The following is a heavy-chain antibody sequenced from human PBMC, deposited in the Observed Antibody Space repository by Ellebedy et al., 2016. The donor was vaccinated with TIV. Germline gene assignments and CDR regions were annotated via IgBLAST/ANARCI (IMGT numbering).Heavy chain of an antibody. CDR2: ISSRGEST. V-gene: IGHV3-23*01. Sequence: GESLKISCATSGFIFSDYAISWVRQPPGKGLEWVSTISSRGESTFAADSVKGRFTISRDFSKRTVYLQMNSLRVEDTAVYFCATRGHSIGWFADWGQGTLVTVSS. CDR3: ATRGHSIGWFAD. D-gene: IGHD3-22*01. J-gene: IGHJ5*02. CDR1: GFIFSDYA.